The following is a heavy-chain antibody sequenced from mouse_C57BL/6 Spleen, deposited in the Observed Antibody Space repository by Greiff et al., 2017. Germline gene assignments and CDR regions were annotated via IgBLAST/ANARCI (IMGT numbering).Heavy chain of an antibody. Sequence: VKLMESGPEQVKPGASVKISCKASGSAFSSSWMNWVKQRPGKGLEWIGRIYPGDGDTNYNGKFKGKATLTADKSSSTAYMQLSSLTSEDSAVYFCARRYYDYDFYAMDYWGQGTSVTVSS. V-gene: IGHV1-82*01. J-gene: IGHJ4*01. CDR2: IYPGDGDT. CDR3: ARRYYDYDFYAMDY. CDR1: GSAFSSSW. D-gene: IGHD2-4*01.